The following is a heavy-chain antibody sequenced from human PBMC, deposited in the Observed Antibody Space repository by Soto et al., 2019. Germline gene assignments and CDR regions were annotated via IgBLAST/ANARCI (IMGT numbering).Heavy chain of an antibody. D-gene: IGHD6-13*01. V-gene: IGHV4-4*02. CDR2: IYHSGST. J-gene: IGHJ4*02. CDR1: GGSISSSNL. CDR3: AGGLPAAGTSYYFDD. Sequence: QVQLQESGPGLVEPSGTLSLTCAVSGGSISSSNLWRGVRPPPGKGLGWIGDIYHSGSTNYNPSLKSRVTISVAKSKNQFSLKLSAVTAAGTALYYCAGGLPAAGTSYYFDDWGKGTLVTVSS.